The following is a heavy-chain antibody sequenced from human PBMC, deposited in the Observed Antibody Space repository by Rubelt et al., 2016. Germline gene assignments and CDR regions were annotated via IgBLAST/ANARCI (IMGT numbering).Heavy chain of an antibody. V-gene: IGHV4-59*08. CDR1: GASISSYY. J-gene: IGHJ4*02. CDR2: IYYSGST. CDR3: AGSWYRFDY. Sequence: QLQLQESGPGLVKPSETLSLTCTVSGASISSYYWSWIRQPPGKGLEWIGYIYYSGSTNYNPSLKSRVTISVDTSKNKVALKLTSVTAADTAVYYCAGSWYRFDYWGQGTRVTVSS. D-gene: IGHD6-13*01.